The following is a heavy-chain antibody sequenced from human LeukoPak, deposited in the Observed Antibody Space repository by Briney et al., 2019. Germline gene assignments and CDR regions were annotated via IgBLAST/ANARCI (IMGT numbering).Heavy chain of an antibody. CDR1: GFTFSSYA. V-gene: IGHV3-23*01. J-gene: IGHJ4*02. D-gene: IGHD3-10*01. CDR2: ISGSGGST. Sequence: GGSLRLSCAASGFTFSSYAMSWVRQAPGKGLEWVSAISGSGGSTYYADSVKGRFTISRDNSKNTLYLQMNSLGAEDTAVYYCAKNRASGSGSFDYWGQGTLVTVSS. CDR3: AKNRASGSGSFDY.